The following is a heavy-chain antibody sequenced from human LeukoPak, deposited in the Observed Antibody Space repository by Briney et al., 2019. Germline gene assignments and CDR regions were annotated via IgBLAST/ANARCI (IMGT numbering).Heavy chain of an antibody. CDR3: AKGCTTSKCSSGPAFGP. Sequence: GGSLRLSCVASGFTFSSYAMSWVRQAPGKGLEWVSGISASGGTTYYADSAKGRFTISRDNSKNTLFLQMNRLRGEDTAVYYFAKGCTTSKCSSGPAFGPWAREPWSPSPQ. J-gene: IGHJ5*02. CDR2: ISASGGTT. D-gene: IGHD2-8*01. CDR1: GFTFSSYA. V-gene: IGHV3-23*01.